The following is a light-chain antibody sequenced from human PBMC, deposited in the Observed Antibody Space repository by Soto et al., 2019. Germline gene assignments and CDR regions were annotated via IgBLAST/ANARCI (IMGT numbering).Light chain of an antibody. V-gene: IGKV3-15*01. CDR3: QHYNYCPPKT. CDR1: QRLXNN. Sequence: IGLTQSASTLSVSPGERTTLSCRASQRLXNNFACYEQKPGQAPRLLISGAYTRANGIPARFSGSGSGKDFTLTISSLQSEDFVAYYCQHYNYCPPKTFGQGTKVDIK. J-gene: IGKJ1*01. CDR2: GAY.